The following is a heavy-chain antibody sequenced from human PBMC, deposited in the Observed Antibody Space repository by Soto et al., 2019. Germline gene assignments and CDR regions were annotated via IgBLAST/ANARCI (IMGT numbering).Heavy chain of an antibody. D-gene: IGHD3-9*01. J-gene: IGHJ4*02. CDR1: GGSVSSRNYY. V-gene: IGHV4-61*01. Sequence: PSETLSLTCTVSGGSVSSRNYYWSWIRQPPGKGLEWIGYIYYSGGTSYNPSLKSRVTISVDTSNNQFSLKLSSVIAADTALYYCAREDFDTLTGYSHFFDDWGQGTLVTVSS. CDR2: IYYSGGT. CDR3: AREDFDTLTGYSHFFDD.